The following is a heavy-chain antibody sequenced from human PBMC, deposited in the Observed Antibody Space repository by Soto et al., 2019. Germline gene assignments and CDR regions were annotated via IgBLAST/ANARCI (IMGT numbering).Heavy chain of an antibody. Sequence: GGSLRLSCAASGFTFSSHGMHWLRQAPGKGLEWVTVISYDGSNEYYADSVKGRFTISRDNSKNMLYLQMNSLRVEDTAVYYCAKERMEQYQLLPFFDYWGQGTLVTLSS. V-gene: IGHV3-30*18. CDR1: GFTFSSHG. CDR3: AKERMEQYQLLPFFDY. CDR2: ISYDGSNE. J-gene: IGHJ4*02. D-gene: IGHD2-2*01.